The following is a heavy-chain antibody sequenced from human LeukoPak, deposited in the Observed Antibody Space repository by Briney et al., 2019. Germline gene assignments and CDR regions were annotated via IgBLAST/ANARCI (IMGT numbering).Heavy chain of an antibody. CDR1: GGSISSGGYC. J-gene: IGHJ3*02. Sequence: SETLSLTCAVSGGSISSGGYCWSWIRQPPGKGLEWIGEIYHSGSTNYNPSLKSRVTISVDTSKNQFSLRLSSVTAADTAVYYCAREGLLYHDILTGRGVLRAFDIWGQGTMVTVSS. CDR3: AREGLLYHDILTGRGVLRAFDI. V-gene: IGHV4-30-2*01. D-gene: IGHD3-9*01. CDR2: IYHSGST.